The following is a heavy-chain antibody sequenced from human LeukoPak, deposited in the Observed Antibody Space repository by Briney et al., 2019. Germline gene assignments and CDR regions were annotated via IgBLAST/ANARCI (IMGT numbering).Heavy chain of an antibody. Sequence: PGGSLRLSCAASGFTFSSYGMHWVRQAPGKGLEWVAVIWYDGSNKYYADSVKGRFTISRDNSKNTLYLQMNSLRAEDTAVYYCAKDKRGITIFGVVRALDYWGQGTLVTVSS. CDR1: GFTFSSYG. V-gene: IGHV3-33*06. J-gene: IGHJ4*02. CDR2: IWYDGSNK. D-gene: IGHD3-3*01. CDR3: AKDKRGITIFGVVRALDY.